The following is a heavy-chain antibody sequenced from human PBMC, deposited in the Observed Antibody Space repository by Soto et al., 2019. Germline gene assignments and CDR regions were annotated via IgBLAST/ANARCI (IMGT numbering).Heavy chain of an antibody. Sequence: GGSLRLSCAASGFTFRSYSMNWVRQAPGKGLEWVSSISRSSSYIYYADSVKGRFTISRDNAKNSLYLQMNSLRAEDTAVYSCARDPASSGSASYYYYGMDVWGQGTTVTVSS. CDR1: GFTFRSYS. CDR3: ARDPASSGSASYYYYGMDV. J-gene: IGHJ6*02. D-gene: IGHD1-26*01. CDR2: ISRSSSYI. V-gene: IGHV3-21*01.